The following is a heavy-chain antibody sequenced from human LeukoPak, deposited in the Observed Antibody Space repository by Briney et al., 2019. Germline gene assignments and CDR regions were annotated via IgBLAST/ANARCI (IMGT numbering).Heavy chain of an antibody. V-gene: IGHV4-39*01. J-gene: IGHJ2*01. CDR1: GGPISSSSYY. CDR3: ARLSGPLGFCSGGSCYSDWYFDL. D-gene: IGHD2-15*01. CDR2: IFYSGST. Sequence: SETLSLTCTVSGGPISSSSYYWGWIRQPPGKGLEWIGSIFYSGSTYYNPSLKSRVTISVDTSKNQFSLKLSSVTAADTAVYYCARLSGPLGFCSGGSCYSDWYFDLWGRGTLVTVSS.